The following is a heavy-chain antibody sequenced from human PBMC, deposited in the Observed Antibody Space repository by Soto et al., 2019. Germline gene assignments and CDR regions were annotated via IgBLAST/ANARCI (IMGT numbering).Heavy chain of an antibody. CDR2: ISGSGGST. D-gene: IGHD6-13*01. V-gene: IGHV3-23*01. CDR1: GFTFSSYA. CDR3: AKDSSSSWYGGYFDY. Sequence: GGSLRLSCAASGFTFSSYAMSWVRQAPGKGLEWGSAISGSGGSTYYADSVKGRFTISRDNSKNTLYLQMNSLRAEDTAVYYCAKDSSSSWYGGYFDYWGQGTLVTVSS. J-gene: IGHJ4*02.